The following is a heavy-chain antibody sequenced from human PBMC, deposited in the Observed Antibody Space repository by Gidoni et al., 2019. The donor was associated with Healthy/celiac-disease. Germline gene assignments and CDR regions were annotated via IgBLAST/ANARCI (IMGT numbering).Heavy chain of an antibody. CDR1: GFTFDDYA. V-gene: IGHV3-9*01. J-gene: IGHJ3*02. CDR2: ISWNSGSI. D-gene: IGHD3-10*01. Sequence: EVQLVDSGGGLVQHGRSLSLSCAASGFTFDDYAMHWVRQAPGKGMEWVSGISWNSGSIGYADSVKGRFTISRENAKNSLYLQMNSLRAEDTALYYCAKGPYPGDAFDIWGQGTMVTVSS. CDR3: AKGPYPGDAFDI.